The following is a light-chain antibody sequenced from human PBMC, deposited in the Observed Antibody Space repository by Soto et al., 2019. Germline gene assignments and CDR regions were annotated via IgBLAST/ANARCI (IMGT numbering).Light chain of an antibody. V-gene: IGKV1-16*01. Sequence: DIQMTQSPSSLSAFVGDRVTISCRASQDISNFLAWFQQKPGKAPRALIFAASSVKSGVPSRISGSVSGTDFTPTISSLQPEDSATYYCQHYASFPVTFGQGTRLEIK. J-gene: IGKJ5*01. CDR1: QDISNF. CDR3: QHYASFPVT. CDR2: AAS.